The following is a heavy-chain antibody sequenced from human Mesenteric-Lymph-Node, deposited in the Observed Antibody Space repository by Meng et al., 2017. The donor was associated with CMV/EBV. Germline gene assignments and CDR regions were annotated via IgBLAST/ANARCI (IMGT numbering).Heavy chain of an antibody. V-gene: IGHV4-31*02. D-gene: IGHD5-18*01. CDR2: IYYSGST. Sequence: ISSGGYSWSWIRQHAGKGLEWIGYIYYSGSTYYNTSRESRVIISVDTSKNQFSLKLSSVTAADTAMYYCARVVRGTRGYSYGYFDYWGQGTLVTVSS. CDR3: ARVVRGTRGYSYGYFDY. CDR1: ISSGGYS. J-gene: IGHJ4*02.